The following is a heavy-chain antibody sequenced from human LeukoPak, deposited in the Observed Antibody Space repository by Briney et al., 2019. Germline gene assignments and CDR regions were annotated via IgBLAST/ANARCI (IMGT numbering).Heavy chain of an antibody. Sequence: GASVKVSCKASGYTFTGYYMHWVRQAPGQGLEWMGWINPNSGGTNYAQKFQGRVTMTRDTSISTAYMELSRLRSDDTAVYYCARIHHFYLYYYDSSGSHAFDIWGQGTMVTVSS. J-gene: IGHJ3*02. D-gene: IGHD3-22*01. CDR1: GYTFTGYY. V-gene: IGHV1-2*02. CDR2: INPNSGGT. CDR3: ARIHHFYLYYYDSSGSHAFDI.